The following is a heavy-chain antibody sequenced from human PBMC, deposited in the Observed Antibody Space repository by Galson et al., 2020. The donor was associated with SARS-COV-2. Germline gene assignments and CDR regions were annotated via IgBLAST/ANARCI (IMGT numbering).Heavy chain of an antibody. V-gene: IGHV3-30*18. CDR1: GFTFKRYG. Sequence: GGSLRLSCEASGFTFKRYGMHWVRQAPGKGLEWVAMISYDGSNKYYVDSVKGRFNVTRDNSKNTLSLQMHSLRAEDTAVYYCAKDWFDYDMSQNSFDVWGQGTMVTVSS. CDR3: AKDWFDYDMSQNSFDV. J-gene: IGHJ3*01. CDR2: ISYDGSNK. D-gene: IGHD3-10*01.